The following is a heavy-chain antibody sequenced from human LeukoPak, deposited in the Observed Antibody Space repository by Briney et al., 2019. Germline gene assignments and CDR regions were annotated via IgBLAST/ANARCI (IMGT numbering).Heavy chain of an antibody. Sequence: GGSLRLSCAASGFXFSTYAINWVRQAPGKGLEWVSIISGSGGSTYYADSLKGRFTISRDNSKNTLYLQMNSLRAEDTAVYYCAKGTLKYYFDYWGQGTLVTVSS. CDR2: ISGSGGST. J-gene: IGHJ4*02. CDR1: GFXFSTYA. V-gene: IGHV3-23*01. CDR3: AKGTLKYYFDY.